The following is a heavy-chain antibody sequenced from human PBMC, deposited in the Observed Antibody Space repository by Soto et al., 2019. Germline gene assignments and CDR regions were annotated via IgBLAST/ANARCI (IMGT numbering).Heavy chain of an antibody. CDR3: ATVWFGESQP. CDR1: GGSISSSYY. V-gene: IGHV4-39*01. J-gene: IGHJ1*01. CDR2: IYYSGST. Sequence: QLQLQESGPGLVKPSETLSLTCTVSGGSISSSYYWGWIRQPPGKGLEWIGSIYYSGSTYYNPSLKRRVTTSGDTSTNQFSLKLSSVTAADTAVYYCATVWFGESQPWGQGTLVTVSS. D-gene: IGHD3-10*01.